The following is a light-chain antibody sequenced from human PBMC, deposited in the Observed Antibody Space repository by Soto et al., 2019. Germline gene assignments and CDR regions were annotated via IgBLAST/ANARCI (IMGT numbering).Light chain of an antibody. CDR2: ASS. CDR1: QNIRSH. V-gene: IGKV3-15*01. CDR3: QQYNVWPGWT. Sequence: EIVMTQSPATLSVSPGESATLSCRASQNIRSHLAWYQLRPGQAPRILIYASSTRATGIPARFSGSGSGTEVTLTISSLQSEDFALYFCQQYNVWPGWTFGQGTKV. J-gene: IGKJ1*01.